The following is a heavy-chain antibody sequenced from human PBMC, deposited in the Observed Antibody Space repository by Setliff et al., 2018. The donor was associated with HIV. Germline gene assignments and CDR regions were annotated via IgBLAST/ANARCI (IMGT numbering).Heavy chain of an antibody. CDR1: GYTFSDYY. Sequence: ASVKVSCKASGYTFSDYYMHWVQQAPGQGLEWMGRINPNSGGTNYAQKFQGRVTITADESTSTAYMELSSLRSEDTAIYYCARIPNHSSGFDYWGQGTPVTVSS. CDR3: ARIPNHSSGFDY. CDR2: INPNSGGT. D-gene: IGHD3-22*01. J-gene: IGHJ4*02. V-gene: IGHV1-2*06.